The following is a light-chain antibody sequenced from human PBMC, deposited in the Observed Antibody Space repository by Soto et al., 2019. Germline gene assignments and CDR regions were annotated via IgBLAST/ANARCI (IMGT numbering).Light chain of an antibody. Sequence: QSALTQPASVSGSPGQSITISCTGTSSDVGGYNYVSWYQQHPGKAPKLMIYDVSNRPSGVSNRFSGSKSGNTASLTISGLQAEDEADYYCSSYTISSTTFGTGTKVT. J-gene: IGLJ1*01. CDR1: SSDVGGYNY. V-gene: IGLV2-14*01. CDR3: SSYTISSTT. CDR2: DVS.